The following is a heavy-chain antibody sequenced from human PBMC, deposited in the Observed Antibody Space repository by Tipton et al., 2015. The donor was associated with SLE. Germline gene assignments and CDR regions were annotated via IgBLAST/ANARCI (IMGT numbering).Heavy chain of an antibody. CDR2: VYTSGST. V-gene: IGHV4-61*09. CDR3: ARETARGATLNY. Sequence: TLSLTCTVSGGSISSGSYYWSWIRQPAGKGLEWIGYVYTSGSTNYNPSLKSRVTISVDTSKNKFSLKLSSVTAADAAVYYCARETARGATLNYWGQGTLVTVSS. D-gene: IGHD5-12*01. J-gene: IGHJ4*02. CDR1: GGSISSGSYY.